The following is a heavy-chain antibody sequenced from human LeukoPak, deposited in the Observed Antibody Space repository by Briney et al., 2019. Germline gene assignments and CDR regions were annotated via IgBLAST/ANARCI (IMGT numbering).Heavy chain of an antibody. J-gene: IGHJ4*02. CDR2: IYTSGST. D-gene: IGHD3-10*01. CDR1: GGSISSGGYY. CDR3: ARFSGSYYIGVDY. Sequence: SETLSLTCTVSGGSISSGGYYWSWIRQPAGKGLEWIGRIYTSGSTNYNPSLKSRVTISVDTSKNQFSLKLSSVTAADTAVYYCARFSGSYYIGVDYWGQGTLVTVSS. V-gene: IGHV4-61*02.